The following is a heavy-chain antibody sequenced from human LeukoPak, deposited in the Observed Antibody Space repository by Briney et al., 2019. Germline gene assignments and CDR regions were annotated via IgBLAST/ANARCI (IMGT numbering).Heavy chain of an antibody. D-gene: IGHD4-17*01. CDR2: INRGGRT. CDR1: GGSSSPYY. CDR3: ARRPYGLIRGINGPTGHWFDS. J-gene: IGHJ5*01. Sequence: PSETLSLTCAVNGGSSSPYYCSWVRQPPGKGLEWIGEINRGGRTGYNPSLESRVTMSVDTSENQFTLKLTSVTAADTAIYFCARRPYGLIRGINGPTGHWFDSWGQGTPVTVSS. V-gene: IGHV4-34*01.